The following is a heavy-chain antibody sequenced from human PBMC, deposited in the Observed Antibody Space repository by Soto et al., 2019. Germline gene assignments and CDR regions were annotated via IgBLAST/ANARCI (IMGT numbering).Heavy chain of an antibody. CDR3: ARDVNCSGGSCYLGY. J-gene: IGHJ4*02. V-gene: IGHV1-18*01. D-gene: IGHD2-15*01. CDR2: ISAYNGNT. Sequence: ASVKVSCKASGYTFTSYGISWVRQAPGQGLEWMGWISAYNGNTNYAQKLQGRVTMTTDTSTSTAYMELRSLRSDDTAVYYCARDVNCSGGSCYLGYWGQGTLVTVSS. CDR1: GYTFTSYG.